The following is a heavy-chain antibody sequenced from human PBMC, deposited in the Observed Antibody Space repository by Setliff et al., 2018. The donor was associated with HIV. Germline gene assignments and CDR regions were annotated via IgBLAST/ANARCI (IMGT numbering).Heavy chain of an antibody. V-gene: IGHV2-70*11. J-gene: IGHJ6*02. Sequence: SGPRGEPTETLTLTCTVSGFSLSNERMCVNWIRQPPGEALEWLARIDWDDDEYYSTSLKTRLTISKDTSKNQVVLTMTNMDPVDTATYYCARIVISSSSNYYYGMDVWGQGTTVTVSS. CDR2: IDWDDDE. CDR1: GFSLSNERMC. CDR3: ARIVISSSSNYYYGMDV. D-gene: IGHD6-6*01.